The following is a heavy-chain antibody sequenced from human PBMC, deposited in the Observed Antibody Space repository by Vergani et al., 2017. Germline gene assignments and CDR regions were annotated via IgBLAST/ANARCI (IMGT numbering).Heavy chain of an antibody. CDR1: GFTFDDYA. V-gene: IGHV3-9*01. CDR3: AKDHYDFWSGYPNLSPFDL. D-gene: IGHD3-3*01. CDR2: ISWNSGNI. J-gene: IGHJ2*01. Sequence: EVQLVESGGGLVQPGRSLRLSCAASGFTFDDYAMHWVRQAPGKGLEWVSGISWNSGNIGYADSVKGRFTISRDNAKNSLYLQMNSLRAEDTALYYCAKDHYDFWSGYPNLSPFDLWGRGTLVTVSS.